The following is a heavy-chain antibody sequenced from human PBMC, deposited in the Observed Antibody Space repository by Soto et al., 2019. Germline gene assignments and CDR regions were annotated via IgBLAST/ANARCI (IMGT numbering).Heavy chain of an antibody. J-gene: IGHJ6*02. D-gene: IGHD5-18*01. Sequence: QAGGSLRLSCAASGFTFSSYAMSWVRQAPGKGLEWVSAISGSGGSTYYADSVKGRFTISRDNSKNTLYLQMNSLRAEDTAVYYCAKDPFGGYSYGYAYYYYGMDVWGQGTTVTVSS. CDR3: AKDPFGGYSYGYAYYYYGMDV. V-gene: IGHV3-23*01. CDR2: ISGSGGST. CDR1: GFTFSSYA.